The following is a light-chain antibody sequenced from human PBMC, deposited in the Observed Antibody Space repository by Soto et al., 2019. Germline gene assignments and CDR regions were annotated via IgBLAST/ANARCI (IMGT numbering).Light chain of an antibody. Sequence: DIVMTQSPLSLPVTPGEPAYISCRSSQSLLHSNGYNYLDWYLQKPGQSPQLLIYLGSNRASGVPDMFSGSGSGTDFTLKISRVEAEDVGVYYCMQALQTPFTFGPGTKVDIK. CDR3: MQALQTPFT. CDR1: QSLLHSNGYNY. CDR2: LGS. V-gene: IGKV2-28*01. J-gene: IGKJ3*01.